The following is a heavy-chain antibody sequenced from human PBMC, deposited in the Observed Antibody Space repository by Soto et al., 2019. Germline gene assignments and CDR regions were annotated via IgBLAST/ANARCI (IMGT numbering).Heavy chain of an antibody. CDR1: GYSFTSYW. CDR2: IYPGDSDT. CDR3: ARFLARGAYYYYYGMDV. D-gene: IGHD1-26*01. Sequence: GESLKISCKGSGYSFTSYWIGWVRQMPGKGLEWMGIIYPGDSDTRYSPSFQGQVTISADKSISTAYLQWSSLKASDTAMYYCARFLARGAYYYYYGMDVWGQGTTVTVSS. V-gene: IGHV5-51*01. J-gene: IGHJ6*02.